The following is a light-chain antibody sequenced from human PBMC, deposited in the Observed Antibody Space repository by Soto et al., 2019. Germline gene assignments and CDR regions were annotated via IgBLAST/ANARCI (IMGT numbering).Light chain of an antibody. J-gene: IGLJ1*01. V-gene: IGLV2-14*01. CDR2: DVS. CDR1: SNDDGGYNY. Sequence: QSALTQPASVSGAPGQPITISCTGTSNDDGGYNYVSWYQQHPGKAPKLMIYDVSNRPSWVSYRFSGSKSCNTASLTIFWLQAEDEADYYCSSYTSSSTPYVFGTGTKVTVL. CDR3: SSYTSSSTPYV.